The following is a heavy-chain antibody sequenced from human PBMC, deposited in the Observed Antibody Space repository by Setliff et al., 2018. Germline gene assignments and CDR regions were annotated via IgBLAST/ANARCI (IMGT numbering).Heavy chain of an antibody. Sequence: GGSLRLSCAASGFTLSNYWMHWVRRAPGKGLVWVSRINTDGSSTTHADSVKGRFTISRDNAKNTLYLQMNSLRAEDTAVYYCARVYYDSPWAFDVWGQGTMVTVSS. CDR3: ARVYYDSPWAFDV. V-gene: IGHV3-74*01. J-gene: IGHJ3*01. CDR2: INTDGSST. CDR1: GFTLSNYW. D-gene: IGHD3-22*01.